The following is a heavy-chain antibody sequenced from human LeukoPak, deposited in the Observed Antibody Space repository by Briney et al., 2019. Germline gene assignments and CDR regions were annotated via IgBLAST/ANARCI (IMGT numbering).Heavy chain of an antibody. Sequence: ASVKVSCKVSGYTLTELSMHWVRQAPGKGLEWMGGFDPEDGETIYAQKFQGRVTMTEDTSTDTAYMELSSLRSEDTAVYYCARAPRLDYGDSYYFDYWGQGTLVTVSS. D-gene: IGHD4-17*01. J-gene: IGHJ4*02. CDR3: ARAPRLDYGDSYYFDY. CDR2: FDPEDGET. V-gene: IGHV1-24*01. CDR1: GYTLTELS.